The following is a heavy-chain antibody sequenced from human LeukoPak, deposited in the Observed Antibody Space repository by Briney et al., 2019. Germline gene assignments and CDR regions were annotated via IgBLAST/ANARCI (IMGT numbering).Heavy chain of an antibody. V-gene: IGHV4-61*02. CDR2: IYTSGST. D-gene: IGHD2-2*02. CDR1: GGSLSSGSYY. CDR3: ARAIGYCSSTSCYTREYYYYYYMDV. J-gene: IGHJ6*03. Sequence: SQTLSLTCTVSGGSLSSGSYYWSWIRQPAGKGLEWIGRIYTSGSTNYNPSLKSRVTISVDTSKNQFSLKLSSVTAADTAVYYCARAIGYCSSTSCYTREYYYYYYMDVWGKGTTVTVSS.